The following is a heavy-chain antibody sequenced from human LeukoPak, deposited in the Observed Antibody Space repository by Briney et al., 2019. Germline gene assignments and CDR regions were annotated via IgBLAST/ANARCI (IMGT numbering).Heavy chain of an antibody. CDR2: IYYSGST. Sequence: SETLSLTCTVSGGSISSYYWSWIRQPPGKGLEWIGYIYYSGSTYYNPSLKSRVTISVDTSKNQFSLKLSSVTAADTAVYYCARANPTPGTWGQGTLVTVSS. V-gene: IGHV4-59*12. CDR3: ARANPTPGT. CDR1: GGSISSYY. J-gene: IGHJ5*02. D-gene: IGHD3-10*01.